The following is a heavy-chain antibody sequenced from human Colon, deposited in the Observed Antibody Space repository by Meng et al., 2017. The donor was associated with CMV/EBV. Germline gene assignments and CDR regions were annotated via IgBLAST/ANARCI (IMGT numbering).Heavy chain of an antibody. CDR2: FYSGNTT. CDR1: GLTLSSMY. D-gene: IGHD2-8*01. Sequence: GESLKISCAGSGLTLSSMYMHWVRQAPGKGLEWVSVFYSGNTTDYADSLKGRFTVSRDNSKNTLYLQMNSLRVEDTAIYYCARGRRYCPNSRCYFFDHWGQGTLVTVS. V-gene: IGHV3-66*02. CDR3: ARGRRYCPNSRCYFFDH. J-gene: IGHJ4*02.